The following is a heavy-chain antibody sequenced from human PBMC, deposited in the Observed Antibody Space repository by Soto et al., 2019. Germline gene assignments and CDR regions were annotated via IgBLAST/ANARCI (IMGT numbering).Heavy chain of an antibody. CDR3: ARDFYDSSGEI. D-gene: IGHD3-22*01. J-gene: IGHJ3*02. V-gene: IGHV3-30-3*01. CDR2: ISYNGDNK. Sequence: QVQLVESGGGVVQPGRSLRLSCAASGFAFSTYAMYWVRQAPGKGLEWVAGISYNGDNKYYADSVRGRIIISRDNSKNTLDLQMNCLRAEDTAVYYCARDFYDSSGEIWGQGTMVTVSS. CDR1: GFAFSTYA.